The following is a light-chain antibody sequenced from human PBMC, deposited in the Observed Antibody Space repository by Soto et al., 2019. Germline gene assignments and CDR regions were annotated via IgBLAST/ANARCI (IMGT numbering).Light chain of an antibody. J-gene: IGKJ1*01. CDR1: QSVSSSY. CDR3: QQYGGSPPT. CDR2: GAS. Sequence: EIVLTQSPGTLSLSPGERATLSCRASQSVSSSYLAWYQQKPGQAPRLLIYGASSRATGIPDRFSGSGSGTDFTLTISRLEPEDFAMYYCQQYGGSPPTFGQGTKV. V-gene: IGKV3-20*01.